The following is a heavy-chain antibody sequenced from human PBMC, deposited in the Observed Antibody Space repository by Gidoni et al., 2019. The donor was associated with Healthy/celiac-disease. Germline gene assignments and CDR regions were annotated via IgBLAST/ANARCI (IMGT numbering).Heavy chain of an antibody. V-gene: IGHV3-33*01. CDR3: AREKDGSGSMGDAFDI. Sequence: QVQLVESGGGVVQPGRSLRLSCAASGFTFSSYGMHWVRQAPGKGLEWVAVIWYDGSNKYYADSVKGRFTISRDNSKNTLYLQMNSLRAEDTAVYYCAREKDGSGSMGDAFDIWGQGTMVTVSS. CDR1: GFTFSSYG. D-gene: IGHD3-10*01. CDR2: IWYDGSNK. J-gene: IGHJ3*02.